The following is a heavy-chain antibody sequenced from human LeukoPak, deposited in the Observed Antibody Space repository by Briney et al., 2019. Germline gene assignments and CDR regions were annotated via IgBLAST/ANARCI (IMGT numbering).Heavy chain of an antibody. Sequence: ASVKVSCKASGYTFTSYDINWVRQATGQGLEWMGWISAYNGNTNYAQKLQGRVTMTTDTSTSTAYMELRSLRSDDTAVYYCAREDSGWYPYFDYWGQGTLVTVSS. CDR3: AREDSGWYPYFDY. D-gene: IGHD6-13*01. J-gene: IGHJ4*02. CDR1: GYTFTSYD. CDR2: ISAYNGNT. V-gene: IGHV1-18*01.